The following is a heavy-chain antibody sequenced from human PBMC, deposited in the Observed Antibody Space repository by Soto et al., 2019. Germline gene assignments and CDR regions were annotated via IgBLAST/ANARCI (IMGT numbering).Heavy chain of an antibody. V-gene: IGHV3-72*01. D-gene: IGHD1-26*01. J-gene: IGHJ4*02. CDR1: GFTISDHY. CDR3: ARDRTGSYDY. CDR2: TKDKADNYAT. Sequence: GGSLRLSCAAFGFTISDHYMDWVRQAPGKGLEWVGRTKDKADNYATEYAASVKGRFTISRDDSKNSLYLQMSSLIIEDTAMYYCARDRTGSYDYWGLGTLVTVSS.